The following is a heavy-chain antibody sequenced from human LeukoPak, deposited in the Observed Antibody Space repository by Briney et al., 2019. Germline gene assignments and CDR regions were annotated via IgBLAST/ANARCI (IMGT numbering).Heavy chain of an antibody. D-gene: IGHD2-2*01. CDR1: GGTFSSYA. V-gene: IGHV1-69*13. CDR2: IIPIFGTA. J-gene: IGHJ4*02. Sequence: GASVKVSCKASGGTFSSYAISWVRQAPGQGLEWMGGIIPIFGTANYAQKFQGRVTITADESTSTAYMELSSLRAEDTAVYYCAKASTYQLLVSYYFDYWGQGTLVTVSS. CDR3: AKASTYQLLVSYYFDY.